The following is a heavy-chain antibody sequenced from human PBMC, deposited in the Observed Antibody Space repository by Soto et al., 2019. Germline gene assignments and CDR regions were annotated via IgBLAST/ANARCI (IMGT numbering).Heavy chain of an antibody. V-gene: IGHV1-69*02. CDR2: IVPILGIP. D-gene: IGHD2-15*01. CDR3: ARMRGRYGMDV. CDR1: GGTFSSYT. Sequence: QVQLVQSGDEVKKPGSSVKVSCKSSGGTFSSYTITWVRQAPGQGLEWMGRIVPILGIPNYAQKFQGTVTITADNTTSTAYMKLSCLRSEATAVYYCARMRGRYGMDVWGQGTTVTVSS. J-gene: IGHJ6*02.